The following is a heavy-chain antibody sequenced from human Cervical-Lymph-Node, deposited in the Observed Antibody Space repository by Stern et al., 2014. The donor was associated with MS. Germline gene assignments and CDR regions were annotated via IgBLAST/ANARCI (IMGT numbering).Heavy chain of an antibody. CDR1: GFSLSTSGMY. CDR3: ARMNAAAHGTGVDY. V-gene: IGHV2-70*01. CDR2: IDWDDAN. Sequence: QVPLKESGPALVKPTYTLTLTCTFSGFSLSTSGMYVSWLRQSPGTDPEWLVLIDWDDANYLSTFLKTRLTISKDTSKNQVVLRMTNMDPVDTATYYCARMNAAAHGTGVDYWGQGTLVTVSS. J-gene: IGHJ4*02. D-gene: IGHD6-25*01.